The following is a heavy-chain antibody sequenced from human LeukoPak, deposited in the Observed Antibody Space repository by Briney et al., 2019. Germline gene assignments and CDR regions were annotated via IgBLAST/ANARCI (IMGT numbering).Heavy chain of an antibody. D-gene: IGHD6-13*01. Sequence: GGSLRHSYAASGFTWSSYVKHDLRQAPGKGLEGVAVISYDGSNKYYADSVKGRFTIFRDNSKNTLYLQMNSLRAEDTAVYYCAKGSLGSWYYFDYWGQGTLVTVSS. V-gene: IGHV3-30*04. CDR3: AKGSLGSWYYFDY. J-gene: IGHJ4*02. CDR1: GFTWSSYV. CDR2: ISYDGSNK.